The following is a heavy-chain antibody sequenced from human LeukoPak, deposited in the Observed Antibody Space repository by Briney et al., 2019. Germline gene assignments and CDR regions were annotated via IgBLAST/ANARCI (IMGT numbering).Heavy chain of an antibody. V-gene: IGHV3-48*03. CDR3: ARDPGNGGYED. Sequence: GGSLRLSCAASGFTFSSYEMNWVRQAPGKGLEWVSYISSSGSTIYYADSVKGRFTISRDNAKNSLYLQMNSLRAEDTAVYYCARDPGNGGYEDWGQGTLVAVSS. CDR2: ISSSGSTI. D-gene: IGHD5-12*01. J-gene: IGHJ4*02. CDR1: GFTFSSYE.